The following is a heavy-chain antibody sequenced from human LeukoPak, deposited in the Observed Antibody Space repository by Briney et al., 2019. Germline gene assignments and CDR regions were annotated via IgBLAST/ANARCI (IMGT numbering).Heavy chain of an antibody. Sequence: GGSLRLSCAASGFTFSSYAMSWVRQAPGKGLEWVSGISGSGGSTYYADSVKGRFTISRDNSKNTLYLQMNSLRAEDTAVYYCARGVPPGYYYDSSGYYYPDYWGQGTLVTVSS. CDR3: ARGVPPGYYYDSSGYYYPDY. V-gene: IGHV3-23*01. J-gene: IGHJ4*02. D-gene: IGHD3-22*01. CDR1: GFTFSSYA. CDR2: ISGSGGST.